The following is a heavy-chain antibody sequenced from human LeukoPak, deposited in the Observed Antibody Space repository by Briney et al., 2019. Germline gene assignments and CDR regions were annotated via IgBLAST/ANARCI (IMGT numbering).Heavy chain of an antibody. V-gene: IGHV1-69*04. CDR3: ARDSWLGDSSGWYWQYGMDV. J-gene: IGHJ6*02. D-gene: IGHD6-19*01. CDR1: GGTFSSYA. Sequence: SVKVSCKASGGTFSSYAISWVRQAPGQGLEWMGRIIPILGIANYAQKFQGRVTITADKSASTAYMELSSLRSEDTAVYYCARDSWLGDSSGWYWQYGMDVWGQGTTVTVSS. CDR2: IIPILGIA.